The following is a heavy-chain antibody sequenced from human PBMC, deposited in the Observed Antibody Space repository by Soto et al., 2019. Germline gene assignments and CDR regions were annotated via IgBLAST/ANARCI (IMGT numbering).Heavy chain of an antibody. Sequence: GGSLRLSCAASGFTFSSYAMSWVRQAPGKGLEWVSAISGSGGSTYYADSVKGRFTISRDNSKNTLYMQMTSLRAEDTAVYYCAKGYYDSSGYYDAFDIWGQGTMVTVSS. V-gene: IGHV3-23*01. CDR1: GFTFSSYA. J-gene: IGHJ3*02. CDR2: ISGSGGST. D-gene: IGHD3-22*01. CDR3: AKGYYDSSGYYDAFDI.